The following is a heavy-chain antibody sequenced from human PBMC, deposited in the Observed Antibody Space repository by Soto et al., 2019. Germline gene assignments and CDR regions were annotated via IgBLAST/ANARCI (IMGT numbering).Heavy chain of an antibody. V-gene: IGHV4-39*07. CDR2: IYYSGST. Sequence: SETLSLTCTVSGGSISSSSYYWGWIRQPPAKGLEWIGSIYYSGSTYYNPSLKSRVTISVDRSKNQFSLKLNSVTAADTAVYYCARGLITGSHYSGGWYYFDSWGQGTQVTVSS. D-gene: IGHD6-19*01. CDR3: ARGLITGSHYSGGWYYFDS. CDR1: GGSISSSSYY. J-gene: IGHJ4*02.